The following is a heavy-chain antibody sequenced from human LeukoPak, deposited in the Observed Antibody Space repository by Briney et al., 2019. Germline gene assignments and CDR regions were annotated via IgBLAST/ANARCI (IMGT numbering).Heavy chain of an antibody. CDR1: GGTFSSYA. CDR2: IIPIFGTA. D-gene: IGHD3-3*01. Sequence: SVKVSCKASGGTFSSYAISWVRQAPGQGLEWMGGIIPIFGTANYAQKFQGRVTITADKSTSTAYMELSSLRSEDTAVYYCARGDYDFWSGYYTLKTPDYWGQGTLVTVSS. CDR3: ARGDYDFWSGYYTLKTPDY. V-gene: IGHV1-69*06. J-gene: IGHJ4*02.